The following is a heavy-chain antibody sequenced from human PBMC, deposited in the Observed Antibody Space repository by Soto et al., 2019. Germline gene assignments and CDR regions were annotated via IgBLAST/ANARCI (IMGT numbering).Heavy chain of an antibody. V-gene: IGHV3-30*18. Sequence: GGSLRLSCAASGFTFSSYGMHWVRQAPGKGLEWVAVISYDGSNKYYADSVKGRFTISRDNSKNTLYLQMNSLRAEDTAVYYCAKGPEITIFGVVDYMDVWGKXTTVTVS. CDR2: ISYDGSNK. J-gene: IGHJ6*03. CDR1: GFTFSSYG. D-gene: IGHD3-3*01. CDR3: AKGPEITIFGVVDYMDV.